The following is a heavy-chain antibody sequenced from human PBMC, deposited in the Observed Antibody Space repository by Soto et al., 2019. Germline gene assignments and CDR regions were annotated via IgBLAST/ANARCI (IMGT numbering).Heavy chain of an antibody. Sequence: PGGSLRLSCAASGFTFSSYSMNWVRQAPGKGLEWVSSISSSSSYIYYADSVKGRFTISRDNAKNSLYLQMNSLRAEDTAVYYCARPPYHGSGSPLGMDVWGQGTTVTV. CDR1: GFTFSSYS. J-gene: IGHJ6*02. V-gene: IGHV3-21*01. CDR3: ARPPYHGSGSPLGMDV. CDR2: ISSSSSYI. D-gene: IGHD3-10*01.